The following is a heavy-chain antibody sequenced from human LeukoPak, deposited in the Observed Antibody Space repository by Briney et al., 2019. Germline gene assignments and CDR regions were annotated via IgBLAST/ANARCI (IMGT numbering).Heavy chain of an antibody. V-gene: IGHV1-69*05. CDR3: ASSDYCSGGSCYNLADY. D-gene: IGHD2-15*01. J-gene: IGHJ4*02. Sequence: GASVKVSCKASGGTFSSYAISWVRQAPGQGLEWMGGIIPIFGTANYAQKFQGRVTITTDESTSTAYMELSSLRSEDTAVYYCASSDYCSGGSCYNLADYWGQGTLVTVSS. CDR2: IIPIFGTA. CDR1: GGTFSSYA.